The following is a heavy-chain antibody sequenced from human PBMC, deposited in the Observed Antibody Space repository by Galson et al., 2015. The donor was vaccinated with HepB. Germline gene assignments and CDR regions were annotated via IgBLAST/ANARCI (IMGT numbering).Heavy chain of an antibody. J-gene: IGHJ3*02. CDR3: ARHLGGDYYVSSGDAFDI. CDR2: IYPGDSDT. Sequence: QSGAEVTKPGESLKISCKGSGYSFTSYWIGWVRQMPGKGLEWMGIIYPGDSDTRYSPSFQGQVTISADKSISTAYLQWSSLKASDTAMYYCARHLGGDYYVSSGDAFDIWGQGTMVTVSS. CDR1: GYSFTSYW. V-gene: IGHV5-51*01. D-gene: IGHD3-22*01.